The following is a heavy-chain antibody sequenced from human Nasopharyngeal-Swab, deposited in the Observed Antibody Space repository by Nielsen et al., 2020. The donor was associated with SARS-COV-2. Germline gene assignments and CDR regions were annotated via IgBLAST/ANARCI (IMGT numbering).Heavy chain of an antibody. D-gene: IGHD4-17*01. J-gene: IGHJ4*02. Sequence: GGSLRLSCAASGLTFSNYAMSWVRQAPGKGPEWITSIIASGDSTYYAASVKGRFTISRDNSKSTLYLQMNSLRAEDTAIYYCAKFRRVTTDYFDFWGQGTLVTVSS. V-gene: IGHV3-23*01. CDR2: IIASGDST. CDR1: GLTFSNYA. CDR3: AKFRRVTTDYFDF.